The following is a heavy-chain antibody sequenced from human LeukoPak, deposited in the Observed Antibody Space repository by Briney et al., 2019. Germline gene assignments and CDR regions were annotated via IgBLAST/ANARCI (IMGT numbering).Heavy chain of an antibody. Sequence: ASVKVSCKASGGTFSSYAISWVRQAPGQGLEWMGGIIPIFGTANYAQKFQGRVTITADESTSTAYMELSSLRSEDTAVYYCATALPSIAARPGYYGMDDWGQGTTVTVSS. D-gene: IGHD6-6*01. CDR1: GGTFSSYA. J-gene: IGHJ6*02. V-gene: IGHV1-69*13. CDR3: ATALPSIAARPGYYGMDD. CDR2: IIPIFGTA.